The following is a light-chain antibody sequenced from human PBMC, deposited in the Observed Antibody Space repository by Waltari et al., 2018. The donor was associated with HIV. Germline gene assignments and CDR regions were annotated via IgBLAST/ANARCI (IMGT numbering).Light chain of an antibody. Sequence: SYELTQSPSVSVSPGQTARIACFGESVSKEDVNWYQWQTGQAPVMVIYETTNRSSRMSGRFTASRSGTTATLTITGVRTEDEADYFCQSADTSPSKAIFGGGTK. J-gene: IGLJ2*01. V-gene: IGLV3-25*03. CDR3: QSADTSPSKAI. CDR1: SVSKED. CDR2: ETT.